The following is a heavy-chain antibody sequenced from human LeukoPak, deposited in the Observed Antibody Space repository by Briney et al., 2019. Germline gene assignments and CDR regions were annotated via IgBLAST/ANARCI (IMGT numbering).Heavy chain of an antibody. CDR2: INHSGST. V-gene: IGHV4-34*01. CDR3: AREAELNYDIFTGYSSYYFDY. D-gene: IGHD3-9*01. Sequence: SETLSLTCAVYGGSFSGYYWSWIRQPPGKGLEWIGEINHSGSTNYNPSLKSRVTISVDTSKNQFSLKLSSVTAADTAVYYCAREAELNYDIFTGYSSYYFDYWGQGTLVTVSS. J-gene: IGHJ4*02. CDR1: GGSFSGYY.